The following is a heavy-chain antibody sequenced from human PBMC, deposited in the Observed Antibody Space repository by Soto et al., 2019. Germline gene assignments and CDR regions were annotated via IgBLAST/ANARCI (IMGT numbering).Heavy chain of an antibody. Sequence: ESLKISCKGSGFTFTSYWIAWVRQMPGKGLEWMGRVYATGTSDYNPSLRSRIAMSVDISKKTFSLRLRSVTAADTGVYYCVRDGSKTLRDCFDPWGQGILVTVSS. CDR1: GFTFTSYW. J-gene: IGHJ5*02. CDR2: VYATGTS. D-gene: IGHD4-17*01. V-gene: IGHV4-4*07. CDR3: VRDGSKTLRDCFDP.